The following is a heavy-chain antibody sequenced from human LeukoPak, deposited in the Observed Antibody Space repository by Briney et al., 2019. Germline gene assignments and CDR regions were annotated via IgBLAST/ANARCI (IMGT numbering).Heavy chain of an antibody. D-gene: IGHD2-15*01. CDR3: ATRYCSGGSCSKRGNWFDP. J-gene: IGHJ5*02. CDR1: GGTFSSYA. CDR2: IIPIFGTA. Sequence: GASVKVSCKASGGTFSSYAISWVRQAPGQGLEWMGGIIPIFGTANYAQKFQGRVTITADESTSTAYMELSSLRSEDTAVYYCATRYCSGGSCSKRGNWFDPWGQGTLVTVSS. V-gene: IGHV1-69*13.